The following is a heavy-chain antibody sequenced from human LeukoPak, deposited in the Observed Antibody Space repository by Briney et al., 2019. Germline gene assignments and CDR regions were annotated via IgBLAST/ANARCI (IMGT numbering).Heavy chain of an antibody. CDR2: ISSSNSYI. V-gene: IGHV3-21*01. CDR1: GFTFSSYS. Sequence: GGSLRLSCAASGFTFSSYSMNWVRQAPGKGLEWVSSISSSNSYIYYADSVKGRFTISRDNAKNSLYLQMNSLRAEDTAVYYCVVESIAAAEAWGQGTLVTVSS. D-gene: IGHD6-13*01. CDR3: VVESIAAAEA. J-gene: IGHJ5*02.